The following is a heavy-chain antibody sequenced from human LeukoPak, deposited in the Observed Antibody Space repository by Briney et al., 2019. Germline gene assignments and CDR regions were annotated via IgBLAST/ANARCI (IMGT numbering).Heavy chain of an antibody. D-gene: IGHD5-12*01. V-gene: IGHV1-18*01. Sequence: ASVKVSCKTSGYTFTSYGISWVRQAPGQGLEWMGWISAYNGNTNYAQKLQGRVTMTTDTSTSTAYMELRSLRSDDTAVYYCARGSGYSGYDWPLDYWGQGTLVTVSS. CDR1: GYTFTSYG. J-gene: IGHJ4*02. CDR2: ISAYNGNT. CDR3: ARGSGYSGYDWPLDY.